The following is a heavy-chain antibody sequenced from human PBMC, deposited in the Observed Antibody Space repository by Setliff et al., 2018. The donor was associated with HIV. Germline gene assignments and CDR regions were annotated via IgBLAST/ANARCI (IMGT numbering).Heavy chain of an antibody. CDR1: GASFTTHY. CDR3: TRLAGGYADY. Sequence: SETLSLTCTVSGASFTTHYWSLIRQPPGKGLEWIGCISTSGSTNYNPSLKSRVTLSIDMSKNQFSLKMSSVTAADTSVYYCTRLAGGYADYLGQGTLVTVSS. V-gene: IGHV4-4*09. D-gene: IGHD5-12*01. J-gene: IGHJ4*02. CDR2: ISTSGST.